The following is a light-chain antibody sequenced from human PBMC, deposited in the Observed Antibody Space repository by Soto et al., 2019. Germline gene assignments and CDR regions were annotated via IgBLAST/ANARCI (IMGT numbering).Light chain of an antibody. CDR3: QQYGSSGT. J-gene: IGKJ1*01. Sequence: EIVLTQSPATLSLSPEERTTFSCRASQSVSSSYLAWYQQKPGQAPRLLIYGASSRATGIPDRFSGSGSGTDFTLTISRLEPEDFAVYYGQQYGSSGTFCQGTKVDI. CDR2: GAS. V-gene: IGKV3-20*01. CDR1: QSVSSSY.